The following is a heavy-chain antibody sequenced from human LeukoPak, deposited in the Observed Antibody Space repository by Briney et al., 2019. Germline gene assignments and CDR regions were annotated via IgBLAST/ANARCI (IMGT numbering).Heavy chain of an antibody. CDR3: AREGRYDILTGYYPLNN. CDR2: IYINGKT. J-gene: IGHJ4*02. CDR1: GFTVSSNF. D-gene: IGHD3-9*01. Sequence: GRSLRLSCAASGFTVSSNFMSWVRLAPGKGLECGSVIYINGKTFYADSVKGRFTISRDNPRNTLYLQMNSLRPEDTAVYYCAREGRYDILTGYYPLNNWGQGARVTVSS. V-gene: IGHV3-66*02.